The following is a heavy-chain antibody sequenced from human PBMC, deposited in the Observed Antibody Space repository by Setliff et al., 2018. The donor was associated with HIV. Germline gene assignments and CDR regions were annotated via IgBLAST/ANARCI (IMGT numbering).Heavy chain of an antibody. CDR1: GYTFTSYA. V-gene: IGHV1-3*01. CDR2: INADNGDT. Sequence: ASVKVSCKASGYTFTSYAIHWVRRAPGQRLEWMGWINADNGDTRYSQKFQGRVTITRDTSATTAYMELHSLRSEDTAVYYCARDIGTVWHNWFDPWGQGTLVTVSS. J-gene: IGHJ5*02. CDR3: ARDIGTVWHNWFDP. D-gene: IGHD3-16*02.